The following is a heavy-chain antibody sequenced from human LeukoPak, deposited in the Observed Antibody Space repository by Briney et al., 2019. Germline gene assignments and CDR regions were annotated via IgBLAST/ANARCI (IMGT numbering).Heavy chain of an antibody. V-gene: IGHV3-23*01. D-gene: IGHD2-21*01. CDR1: GFTFSSYA. CDR3: AKFLPTHIVVANYYFDY. J-gene: IGHJ4*02. CDR2: INGSGGST. Sequence: GGSLRLSCAASGFTFSSYAMSWVRQAPGKGLEWVSAINGSGGSTYYADSVKGRFTISRDNSKNTLYLQMNSLRAEDTAVYYCAKFLPTHIVVANYYFDYWGQGTLVTVSS.